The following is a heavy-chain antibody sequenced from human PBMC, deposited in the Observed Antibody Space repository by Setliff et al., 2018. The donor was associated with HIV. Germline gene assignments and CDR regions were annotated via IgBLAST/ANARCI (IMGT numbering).Heavy chain of an antibody. CDR3: LRERNFWSRSPG. V-gene: IGHV3-7*04. J-gene: IGHJ4*02. CDR1: GFYFSIYA. Sequence: GSLRLSCAASGFYFSIYAMSWVRQAPGKGLEWVANIKQDGSEKYYVDSVKGRFTISRDNAKNSLSLQMNSLRAEDTAVYYCLRERNFWSRSPGWGQGTLVTVSS. D-gene: IGHD3-3*01. CDR2: IKQDGSEK.